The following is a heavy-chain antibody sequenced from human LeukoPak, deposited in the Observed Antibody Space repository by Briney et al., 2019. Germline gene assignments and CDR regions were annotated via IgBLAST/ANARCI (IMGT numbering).Heavy chain of an antibody. CDR2: IYASGIT. D-gene: IGHD3-10*01. V-gene: IGHV4-61*02. J-gene: IGHJ4*02. CDR1: GGSISSGSYY. Sequence: SETLSLTCTVSGGSISSGSYYWSWIRQPAGKGLEWIGRIYASGITNYNPSLKSRITILVDTSKNQFSLKLSSVTAADTAVYYCARDGSGSYFDYWGQGTLVTVSS. CDR3: ARDGSGSYFDY.